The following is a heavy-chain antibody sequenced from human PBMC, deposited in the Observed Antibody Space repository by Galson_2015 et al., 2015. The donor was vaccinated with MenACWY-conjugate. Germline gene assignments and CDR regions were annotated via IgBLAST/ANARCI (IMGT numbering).Heavy chain of an antibody. Sequence: PALVKPTQTLTLPCTFSGFSLDTSGMCVGWIRQPPGKALEWLARIDWDDHKYYTTSLKTRLTISTDTSNNQVVLTMTNMDPVDTATYYFARIRRDFWSGDALYYYYYMDVWGKGTTVTVSS. V-gene: IGHV2-70*11. D-gene: IGHD3-3*01. CDR3: ARIRRDFWSGDALYYYYYMDV. CDR1: GFSLDTSGMC. CDR2: IDWDDHK. J-gene: IGHJ6*03.